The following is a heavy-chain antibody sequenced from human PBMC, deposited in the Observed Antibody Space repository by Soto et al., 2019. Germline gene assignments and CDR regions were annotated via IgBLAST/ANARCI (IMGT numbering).Heavy chain of an antibody. J-gene: IGHJ4*02. CDR1: GFTFSSYA. Sequence: EVQLLESGGGLVQPGGSLRLSCAASGFTFSSYAMSWVRQAPGKGLEWVSAISGSGGSTYYADSVKGRFTISRDTSKNTLYLQMNSLRADDTAVYYCAKDRALEILRYFDFHFDYWGQGTLVTVSS. V-gene: IGHV3-23*01. D-gene: IGHD3-9*01. CDR2: ISGSGGST. CDR3: AKDRALEILRYFDFHFDY.